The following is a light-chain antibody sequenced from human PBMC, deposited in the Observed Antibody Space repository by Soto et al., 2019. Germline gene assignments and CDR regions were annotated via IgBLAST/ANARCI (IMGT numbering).Light chain of an antibody. Sequence: QSALTQPPSVSGGPGQRVTISCTGGSSKIGAGYDVHWYQQLPGTAPKLLIYGNSNRPSGVPDRFSGSKSGTSASLAITGLRAEDEADYYCQSYDSSLSGSVCGTGTKVTVL. V-gene: IGLV1-40*01. CDR1: SSKIGAGYD. CDR3: QSYDSSLSGSV. J-gene: IGLJ1*01. CDR2: GNS.